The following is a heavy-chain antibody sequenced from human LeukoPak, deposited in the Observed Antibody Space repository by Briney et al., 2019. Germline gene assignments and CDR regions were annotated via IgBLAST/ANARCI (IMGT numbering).Heavy chain of an antibody. D-gene: IGHD3-22*01. CDR2: ISAYNGNT. Sequence: ASVKVSCKASGYTFSGYYMHWVRQAPGQGLEWMGWISAYNGNTNYAQKLQGRVTMTTDTSTSTAYMELRSLRSDDTAVYYCARTTSGYYNQRYYYYYYMDVWGKGTTVTVSS. V-gene: IGHV1-18*04. CDR3: ARTTSGYYNQRYYYYYYMDV. CDR1: GYTFSGYY. J-gene: IGHJ6*03.